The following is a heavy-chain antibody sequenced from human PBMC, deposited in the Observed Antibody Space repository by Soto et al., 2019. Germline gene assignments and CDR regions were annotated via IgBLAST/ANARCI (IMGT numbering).Heavy chain of an antibody. D-gene: IGHD3-10*01. V-gene: IGHV3-48*01. CDR2: ISSSSSTI. CDR3: ARANYYGSPGDFDY. CDR1: GFTFSSYS. Sequence: GGSLRLSCGASGFTFSSYSMNWVRQAPGKGLEWVSYISSSSSTIYYADSVKGRFTISRDNAKNSLYLQMNSLRAEDTAVYYCARANYYGSPGDFDYWGQGTLVTVSS. J-gene: IGHJ4*02.